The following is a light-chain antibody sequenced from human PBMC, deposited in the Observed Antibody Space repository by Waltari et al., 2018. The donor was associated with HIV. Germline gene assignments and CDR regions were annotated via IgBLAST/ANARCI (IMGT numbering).Light chain of an antibody. J-gene: IGKJ3*01. CDR3: QQYGSSPLFT. V-gene: IGKV3-20*01. Sequence: EIVLTQSPGTLSLSPGEIATLSCRASQSVSSNYLAWYQQKPGQTPRPLIYGASSRATGIPDRFSGSGSGTDFTLTISRLEPEDFAVYYCQQYGSSPLFTFGPGTKVDVK. CDR1: QSVSSNY. CDR2: GAS.